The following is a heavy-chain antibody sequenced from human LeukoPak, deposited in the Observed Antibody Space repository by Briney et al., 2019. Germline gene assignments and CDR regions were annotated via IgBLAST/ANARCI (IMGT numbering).Heavy chain of an antibody. Sequence: SSETLSLTCAVYGGSLSGYYWSWIRQPPGKGLEWIGYIYYSGSTNYNPSLKSRVTISVDTSKNQFSLKLTSVTAADTAVYYCARLGCGGDCYNNYFDHWGQGTLVTVSS. D-gene: IGHD2-21*02. CDR2: IYYSGST. V-gene: IGHV4-59*08. J-gene: IGHJ4*02. CDR3: ARLGCGGDCYNNYFDH. CDR1: GGSLSGYY.